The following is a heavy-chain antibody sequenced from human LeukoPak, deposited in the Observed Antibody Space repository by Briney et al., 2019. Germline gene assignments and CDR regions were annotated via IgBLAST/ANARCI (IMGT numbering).Heavy chain of an antibody. Sequence: ASVKVSCKASGYTFTSYGITWVRQAPGQGLEWMGWISTYNGNTNYAQKFQGRVTMTTDTSTSTACMDLSSLRSDDTAVCYCARRRWDQWLATFDYWGQGTLVTVSS. J-gene: IGHJ4*02. D-gene: IGHD6-19*01. CDR1: GYTFTSYG. V-gene: IGHV1-18*01. CDR3: ARRRWDQWLATFDY. CDR2: ISTYNGNT.